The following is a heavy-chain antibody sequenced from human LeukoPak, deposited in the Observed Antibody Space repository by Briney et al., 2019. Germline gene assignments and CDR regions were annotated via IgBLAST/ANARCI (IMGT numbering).Heavy chain of an antibody. D-gene: IGHD4-17*01. J-gene: IGHJ4*02. CDR3: AISPDYGDYGRDY. V-gene: IGHV3-23*01. Sequence: VSVISGSGGSTYYADSVKGRFTISRDNSKNTLYLQMNSLRAEDTAVYYCAISPDYGDYGRDYWGQGTLVTVSS. CDR2: ISGSGGST.